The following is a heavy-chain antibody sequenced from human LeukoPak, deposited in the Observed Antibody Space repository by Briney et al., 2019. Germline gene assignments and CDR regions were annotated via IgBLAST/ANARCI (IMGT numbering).Heavy chain of an antibody. Sequence: GGSLRLSCAASGFTFSSYSMNWVRQAPGKGLEWVANIKQDGSEKYYVDSVKGRFTISRDNAKNSLYLQMNSLRAEDTAVYYCARDPIVVVPAAIPDXXGQGXLVTV. V-gene: IGHV3-7*01. CDR1: GFTFSSYS. J-gene: IGHJ4*02. CDR3: ARDPIVVVPAAIPDX. CDR2: IKQDGSEK. D-gene: IGHD2-2*01.